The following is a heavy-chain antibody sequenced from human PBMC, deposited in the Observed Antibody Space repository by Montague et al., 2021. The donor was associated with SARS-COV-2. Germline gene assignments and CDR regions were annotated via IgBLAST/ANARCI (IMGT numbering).Heavy chain of an antibody. CDR3: ARDNYYYDTSGYPDY. CDR1: GFTFSSYE. D-gene: IGHD3-22*01. Sequence: YLSLSFSASGFTFSSYEMNWLRQAPGKGLEWVSYISSSGITIYYADSVKGRFTISRDNAKNSLYLQMNSLRAEDTAVYYCARDNYYYDTSGYPDYWGQGTLVTVSS. CDR2: ISSSGITI. J-gene: IGHJ4*02. V-gene: IGHV3-48*03.